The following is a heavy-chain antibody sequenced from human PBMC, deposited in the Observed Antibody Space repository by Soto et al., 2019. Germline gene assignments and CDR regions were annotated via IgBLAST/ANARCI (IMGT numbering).Heavy chain of an antibody. V-gene: IGHV5-51*01. D-gene: IGHD4-17*01. CDR2: IYPGDSDT. CDR3: ARCHRGLRCHLDS. CDR1: GYSFTSYW. J-gene: IGHJ4*02. Sequence: GESLKISCKGSGYSFTSYWIGWVRQMPGKGLEWMGIIYPGDSDTRYSPSFQGQVTISADKSISTAYLHLSSLTSDDTAVYFCARCHRGLRCHLDSWGQGTLVTVSS.